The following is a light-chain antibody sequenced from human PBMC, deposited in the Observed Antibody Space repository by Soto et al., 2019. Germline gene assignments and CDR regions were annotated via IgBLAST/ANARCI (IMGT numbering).Light chain of an antibody. CDR3: SSYTRSSTLL. CDR2: DVS. V-gene: IGLV2-14*01. CDR1: SNDIGGYNY. Sequence: QSALTQPASVSGSPGQSITFSCTGTSNDIGGYNYVSWYQQHPGKAPKLMIFDVSNRPSGVSYRFSGSKSGNTASLTISGLQAEDEADYYSSSYTRSSTLLFGGGTKLTVL. J-gene: IGLJ2*01.